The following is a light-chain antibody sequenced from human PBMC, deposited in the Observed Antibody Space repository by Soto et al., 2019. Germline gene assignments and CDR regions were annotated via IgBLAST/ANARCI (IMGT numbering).Light chain of an antibody. Sequence: QSVLTQPPSLSGAPGQRVTISCTGSSSNIGAGYDVHWYQQFPGTAPKLLMYGNNNRPSGVPDRFSGSKSGTSASLAITGLQAEDEADYYCQSYDSSLSGSVFGGGTQLTVL. CDR2: GNN. CDR1: SSNIGAGYD. J-gene: IGLJ2*01. CDR3: QSYDSSLSGSV. V-gene: IGLV1-40*01.